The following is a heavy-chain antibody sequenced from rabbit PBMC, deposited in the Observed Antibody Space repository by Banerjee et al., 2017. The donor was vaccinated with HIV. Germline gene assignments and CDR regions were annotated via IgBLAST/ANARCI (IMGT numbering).Heavy chain of an antibody. Sequence: QEQLVESGGGLVQPEGSLTLTCTASGFSLSKNYVMYWVRQAPGKGLEWIACIYTGSSGSTYYASWAKGRFTISKTSSTTVTLQMTSLTAADTATYFCATDYYTYNSAGDLWGPGTLVTVS. CDR2: IYTGSSGST. D-gene: IGHD8-1*01. CDR1: GFSLSKNYV. J-gene: IGHJ4*01. V-gene: IGHV1S45*01. CDR3: ATDYYTYNSAGDL.